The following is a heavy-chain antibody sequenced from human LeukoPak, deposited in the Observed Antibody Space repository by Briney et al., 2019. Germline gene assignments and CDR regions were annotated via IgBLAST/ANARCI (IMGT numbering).Heavy chain of an antibody. V-gene: IGHV4-30-2*01. CDR2: IYHSGST. J-gene: IGHJ4*02. CDR3: ARDPGSYGDYLNLWDY. D-gene: IGHD4-17*01. Sequence: SQTLSLTCTVSGGSISSDGYYWSWIRQPPGKGLEWIGYIYHSGSTYYNPSLKSRVTISVDRSKNQFSLKLSSVTAADTAVYYCARDPGSYGDYLNLWDYWGQGTLVTVSS. CDR1: GGSISSDGYY.